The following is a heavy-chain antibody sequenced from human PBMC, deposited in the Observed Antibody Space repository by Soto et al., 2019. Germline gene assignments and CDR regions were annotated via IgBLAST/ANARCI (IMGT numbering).Heavy chain of an antibody. J-gene: IGHJ4*02. V-gene: IGHV3-15*07. CDR2: IKSQASGGTI. D-gene: IGHD2-21*01. Sequence: GGSLRLSCAASGITFIYAWMDWVRQAPGKRLEWVGRIKSQASGGTIDYAAPVKGRFTISRDDSKNTVYLQMDSLKTEDTAVYYCSLLLCLAHPYSYLWGQGTQVTVSS. CDR1: GITFIYAW. CDR3: SLLLCLAHPYSYL.